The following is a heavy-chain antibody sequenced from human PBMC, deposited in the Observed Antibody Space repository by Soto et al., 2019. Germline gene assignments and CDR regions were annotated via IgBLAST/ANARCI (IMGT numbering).Heavy chain of an antibody. J-gene: IGHJ6*02. Sequence: QVQLVQSGAELKKPGSSVTVSCKASGGTFSSYAISWVRQAPGQGLEWMGGIIPIFGTANYAQKFQGRVTITADESTSTAYMELSSLRSEDTAVYYCARDRRAYRYYYYGMDVWGQGTTVTVSS. CDR1: GGTFSSYA. V-gene: IGHV1-69*01. D-gene: IGHD1-26*01. CDR2: IIPIFGTA. CDR3: ARDRRAYRYYYYGMDV.